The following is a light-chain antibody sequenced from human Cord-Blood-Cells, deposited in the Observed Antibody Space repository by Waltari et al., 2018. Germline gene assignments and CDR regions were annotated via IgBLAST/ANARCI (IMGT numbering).Light chain of an antibody. V-gene: IGLV2-14*01. CDR3: SSYTSSSTRVV. J-gene: IGLJ2*01. CDR1: SSDVGGYNY. CDR2: EVS. Sequence: QSALTQPASVSGSPGQSITISCTGTSSDVGGYNYVSWYHQHPGKAPKLMIYEVSNRPSGVSNRCSGSKSGNTASLTISGLQAEDEADYYCSSYTSSSTRVVFGGGTKLTVL.